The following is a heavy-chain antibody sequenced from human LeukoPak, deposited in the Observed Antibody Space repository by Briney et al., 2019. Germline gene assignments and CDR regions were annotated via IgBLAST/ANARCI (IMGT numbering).Heavy chain of an antibody. CDR1: GGSFSGCY. Sequence: SETLSLTCAVYGGSFSGCYWSWIRQPPGKGLEWVGEINHSGSTNYNPSLKSRVTISVDTSKNQFSLKLSSVTAAGTAVYYCARWGMVRKRGFDYWGQGTLVTVSS. J-gene: IGHJ4*02. V-gene: IGHV4-34*01. CDR2: INHSGST. D-gene: IGHD3-10*01. CDR3: ARWGMVRKRGFDY.